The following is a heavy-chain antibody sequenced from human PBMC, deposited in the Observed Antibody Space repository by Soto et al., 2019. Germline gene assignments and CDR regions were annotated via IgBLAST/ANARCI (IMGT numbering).Heavy chain of an antibody. CDR1: GIKFRDSA. J-gene: IGHJ4*02. D-gene: IGHD3-10*01. Sequence: GGSLRLSCAAPGIKFRDSAMSWVRQAPGKGLEWVSSISNNGDATYYADSVKGRFHISRYNSETTVFLEMNSLRVEDTAVYFCAQLALWFGEFGRGYWGQGALVTVSS. V-gene: IGHV3-23*01. CDR2: ISNNGDAT. CDR3: AQLALWFGEFGRGY.